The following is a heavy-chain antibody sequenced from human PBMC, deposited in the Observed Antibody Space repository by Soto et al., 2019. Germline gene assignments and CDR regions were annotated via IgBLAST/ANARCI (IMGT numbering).Heavy chain of an antibody. J-gene: IGHJ4*02. CDR1: GFTFSNYG. D-gene: IGHD3-9*01. V-gene: IGHV3-49*04. Sequence: GGSLRLSCAASGFTFSNYGMHWVRQAPGKGLEWVGFIRSKAYGGTTEYAASVKGRFTISRDDSKSIAYLQMNSLKTEDTAVYYCTSVDWLLYYYFDYWGQGTLVTVSS. CDR3: TSVDWLLYYYFDY. CDR2: IRSKAYGGTT.